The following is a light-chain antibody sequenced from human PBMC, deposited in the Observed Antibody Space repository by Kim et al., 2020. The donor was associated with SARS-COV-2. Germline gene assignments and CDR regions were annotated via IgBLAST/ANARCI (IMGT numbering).Light chain of an antibody. CDR3: QQYGSSWT. CDR2: DAS. Sequence: AWYQQRPGQSPKLLVYDASTRAPGVSDRFSGSGSGTDFTLTISRLEPEDFAVYHCQQYGSSWTFGQGTKVDIK. V-gene: IGKV3-20*01. J-gene: IGKJ1*01.